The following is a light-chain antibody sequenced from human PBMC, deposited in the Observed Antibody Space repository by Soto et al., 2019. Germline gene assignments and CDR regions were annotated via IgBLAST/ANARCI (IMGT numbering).Light chain of an antibody. J-gene: IGKJ4*01. CDR1: QSVSSY. CDR2: GAS. Sequence: EIVLTQSPATLSLSPGERATLSCRASQSVSSYLAWYQQKPGQAPRLLIYGASNRATGIPARFSGSGSGTDFTLTISSLEPEAFAVYYCQQRSNWLTFGGGTKVESK. CDR3: QQRSNWLT. V-gene: IGKV3-11*01.